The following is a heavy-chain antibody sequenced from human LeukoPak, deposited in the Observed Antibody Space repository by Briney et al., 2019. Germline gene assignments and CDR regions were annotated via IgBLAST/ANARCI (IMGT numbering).Heavy chain of an antibody. CDR3: ARASSILIDY. Sequence: GGSLRLSCAASGFTVSSNYMSWVRQAPGKGLEWVSAIYSGGSTYYADSVKGRFTISRDNSKNTLYLQMNSLRAEDTAVYYCARASSILIDYWGQGTLVTVSS. J-gene: IGHJ4*02. D-gene: IGHD6-19*01. CDR1: GFTVSSNY. V-gene: IGHV3-66*01. CDR2: IYSGGST.